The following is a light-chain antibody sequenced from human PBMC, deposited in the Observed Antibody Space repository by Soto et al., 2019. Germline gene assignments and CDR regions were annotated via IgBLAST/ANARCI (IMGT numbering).Light chain of an antibody. V-gene: IGLV2-14*01. CDR2: EVS. CDR1: SSDVGGYNY. Sequence: QSVLTQPASVSGSPGQSITVSCTGTSSDVGGYNYVSWYQQHPGKAPKIMIYEVSNRPSGVSNRFSGSKSGNTASLTISGLQAEDEADYYCSSYTSRSTLNYVFGTGTKVTVL. CDR3: SSYTSRSTLNYV. J-gene: IGLJ1*01.